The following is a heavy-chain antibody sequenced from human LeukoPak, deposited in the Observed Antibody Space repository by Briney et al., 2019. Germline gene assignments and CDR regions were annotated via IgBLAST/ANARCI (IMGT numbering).Heavy chain of an antibody. CDR2: ISSSSSTI. CDR3: ARATYYGSGRGYYFDY. J-gene: IGHJ4*02. CDR1: GFTFSSYS. D-gene: IGHD3-10*01. V-gene: IGHV3-48*01. Sequence: GGSLRLSCAASGFTFSSYSMNWVRQAPGKGLEWVSYISSSSSTIYYAASVKGRFTISRDNSKNTLYLQMTSLRAEDTAVYYCARATYYGSGRGYYFDYWGQGTLVTVSS.